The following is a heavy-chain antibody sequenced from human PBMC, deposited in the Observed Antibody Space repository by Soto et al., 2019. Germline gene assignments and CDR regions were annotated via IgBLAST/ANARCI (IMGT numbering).Heavy chain of an antibody. Sequence: SETLSLTCAVYGGSFSGYYLSGSRQPPGTGQEWIGEINHSGITNYNPSLKRRVTISVDTSKNQFSLKLSSVTAADTAVYNCARQVEGAKGARTRRFDYWGQGTLVTVSS. CDR1: GGSFSGYY. D-gene: IGHD1-26*01. CDR3: ARQVEGAKGARTRRFDY. V-gene: IGHV4-34*01. CDR2: INHSGIT. J-gene: IGHJ4*02.